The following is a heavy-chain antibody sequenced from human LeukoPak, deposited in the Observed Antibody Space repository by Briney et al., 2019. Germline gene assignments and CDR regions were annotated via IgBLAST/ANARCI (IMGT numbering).Heavy chain of an antibody. J-gene: IGHJ5*02. CDR3: ARRGARFCASTSCPALDP. Sequence: ASVKVSCKASGYTFRDYYINWVRQAPGQGLEWMGWINPNSGGTNYAPDFQGRVTMTSDTSINTVFLEVTGLRFNDTAVYYCARRGARFCASTSCPALDPWGQGTLVIVPS. D-gene: IGHD2-2*01. CDR1: GYTFRDYY. CDR2: INPNSGGT. V-gene: IGHV1-2*02.